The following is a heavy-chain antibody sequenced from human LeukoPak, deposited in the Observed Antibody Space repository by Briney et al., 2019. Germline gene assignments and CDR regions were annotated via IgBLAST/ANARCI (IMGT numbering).Heavy chain of an antibody. Sequence: GRCLSLSCPPSAFTLSSYSMNWVRHAPGKGMDWVSSISSSSTYIYNAGSEKGRFTISKNNAENSLYLEMNSLRVEDTAVYYGARDQVVGANVRDALDIWGQGTMVTVSS. CDR3: ARDQVVGANVRDALDI. J-gene: IGHJ3*02. CDR1: AFTLSSYS. CDR2: ISSSSTYI. V-gene: IGHV3-21*01. D-gene: IGHD1-26*01.